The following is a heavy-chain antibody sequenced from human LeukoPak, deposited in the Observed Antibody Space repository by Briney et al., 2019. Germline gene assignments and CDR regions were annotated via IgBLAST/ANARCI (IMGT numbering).Heavy chain of an antibody. CDR2: IIPIFGTA. Sequence: SVKVSCKASGGTFSSYAISWVRQAPGQGLEWMGGIIPIFGTANYAQKFQGRVTITTDESTSTAYMELSSLRSEDTVVYYCARETVVVPAAMVDDAFDIWGQGTMVTVSS. V-gene: IGHV1-69*05. D-gene: IGHD2-2*01. J-gene: IGHJ3*02. CDR3: ARETVVVPAAMVDDAFDI. CDR1: GGTFSSYA.